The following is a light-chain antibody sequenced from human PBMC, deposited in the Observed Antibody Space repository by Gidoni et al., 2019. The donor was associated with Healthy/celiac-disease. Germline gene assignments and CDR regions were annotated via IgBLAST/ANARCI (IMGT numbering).Light chain of an antibody. CDR2: GAS. J-gene: IGKJ2*01. CDR1: QSVSSN. V-gene: IGKV3-15*01. Sequence: EIVMTQSPATLSVSPRERATLSCRASQSVSSNLAWYQQKPGQAPRLLIYGASTRATGIPARFSGSGSGTEFTLTISSLQSEDFAVYYCQQYNNWPPYTFGQXTKLEIK. CDR3: QQYNNWPPYT.